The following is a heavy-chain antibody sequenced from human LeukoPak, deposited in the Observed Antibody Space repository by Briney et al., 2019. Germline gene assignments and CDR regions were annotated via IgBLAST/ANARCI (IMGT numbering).Heavy chain of an antibody. D-gene: IGHD3-10*02. CDR2: ISSSGSTI. V-gene: IGHV3-48*03. Sequence: GGSLRLSCAASEFPFSMYWMNWVRQAPGKGLEWVSYISSSGSTIYYADSVKGRFTISRDNAKNSLYLQMNSLRAEDTAVYYCAELGITMIGGVWGKGTTVTISS. CDR3: AELGITMIGGV. CDR1: EFPFSMYW. J-gene: IGHJ6*04.